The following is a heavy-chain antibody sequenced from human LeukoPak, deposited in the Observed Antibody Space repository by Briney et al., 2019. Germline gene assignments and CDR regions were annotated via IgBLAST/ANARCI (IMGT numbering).Heavy chain of an antibody. Sequence: SETLSLTCAVYGGSFSGYYWSWIRQPPGKGLEWIGYIYYSGSTNYNPSLKSRVTISVDTSKNQFSLKLSSVTAADTAVYYCARDMYDFWSGPQLDYWVQGTLVTVSS. CDR3: ARDMYDFWSGPQLDY. J-gene: IGHJ4*02. CDR1: GGSFSGYY. D-gene: IGHD3-3*01. CDR2: IYYSGST. V-gene: IGHV4-59*12.